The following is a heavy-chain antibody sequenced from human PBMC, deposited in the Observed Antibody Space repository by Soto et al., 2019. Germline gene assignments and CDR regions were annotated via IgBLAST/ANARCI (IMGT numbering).Heavy chain of an antibody. J-gene: IGHJ4*02. V-gene: IGHV3-74*01. Sequence: PGGSLRPSSPASGFSLGTHWMHWVRQVPGKGRVWVSRINGDGSQTTYADSGRGRLTVSRDNAKNTLYLQMNNLRVEDRAVYYCAGDSPYDSTVARDDWGQGTLVTVSS. CDR2: INGDGSQT. CDR3: AGDSPYDSTVARDD. D-gene: IGHD3-22*01. CDR1: GFSLGTHW.